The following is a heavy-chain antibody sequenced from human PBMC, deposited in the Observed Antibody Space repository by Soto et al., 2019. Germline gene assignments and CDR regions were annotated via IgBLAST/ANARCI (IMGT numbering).Heavy chain of an antibody. J-gene: IGHJ4*02. Sequence: GGSLRLSCVASGFTFSDYAMDWVRQAPGKGLEWVTVISRDGTNKYYADSVKGQFTISRDNSKNTLYLQMNSLTVEDTALYYCARDSSGWYKFDYWGQGTVVP. CDR2: ISRDGTNK. CDR1: GFTFSDYA. V-gene: IGHV3-30-3*01. CDR3: ARDSSGWYKFDY. D-gene: IGHD6-19*01.